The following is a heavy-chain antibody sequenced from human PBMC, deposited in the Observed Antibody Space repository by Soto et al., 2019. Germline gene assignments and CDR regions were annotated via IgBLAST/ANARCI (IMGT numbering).Heavy chain of an antibody. CDR3: AANYGSGSFDAFDI. J-gene: IGHJ3*02. CDR1: GFTFSSYS. D-gene: IGHD3-10*01. Sequence: GGSLRLSCAASGFTFSSYSMNWVRQAPGKGLEWVSYISSSSSTIYYADSVKGRFTISRDNAKNSLYLQMNSLRAEDTAVYYCAANYGSGSFDAFDIWGQGTMVTVSS. CDR2: ISSSSSTI. V-gene: IGHV3-48*01.